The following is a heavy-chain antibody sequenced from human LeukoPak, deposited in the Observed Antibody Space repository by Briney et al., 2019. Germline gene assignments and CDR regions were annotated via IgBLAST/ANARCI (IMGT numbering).Heavy chain of an antibody. CDR1: GYSISGSNW. Sequence: PSETLSLTCAVSGYSISGSNWWGWIRQPPGKGLEWIGYIYYRGNTNYNPSLKSRVTMSVDTSKNQFSLKLSSVTAADTAVYYCARHGTGVVAGYYYYMDVWGKGTTVTISS. V-gene: IGHV4-28*01. J-gene: IGHJ6*03. CDR3: ARHGTGVVAGYYYYMDV. CDR2: IYYRGNT. D-gene: IGHD2-15*01.